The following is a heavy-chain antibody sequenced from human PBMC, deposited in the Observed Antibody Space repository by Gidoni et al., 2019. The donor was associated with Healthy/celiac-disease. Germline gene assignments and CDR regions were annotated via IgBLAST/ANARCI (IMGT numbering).Heavy chain of an antibody. J-gene: IGHJ6*02. V-gene: IGHV3-21*01. CDR3: ARLFRDYDFWSVPSYYYYGMDV. D-gene: IGHD3-3*01. CDR2: ISSSSSYI. CDR1: GFTFSSYS. Sequence: EVQLVESGGGLVKPGGSLRLSCAASGFTFSSYSMNWVRQAPGKGLEWVSSISSSSSYIYYADSVKGRFTISRDNAKNSLYLQMNSLRAEDTAVYYCARLFRDYDFWSVPSYYYYGMDVWGQGTTVTVSS.